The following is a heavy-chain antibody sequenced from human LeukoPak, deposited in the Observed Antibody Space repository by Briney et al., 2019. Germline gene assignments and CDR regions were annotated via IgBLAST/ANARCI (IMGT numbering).Heavy chain of an antibody. D-gene: IGHD6-19*01. CDR1: GGSISSYY. CDR3: ARSSEQWLREYYFDY. Sequence: SETLSLTCTVSGGSISSYYWSWIRQPPGKGLEWIGYIYYSGSTNYNPSLKSRVTISVDKSKNQFSLKMSSVTAADTAVYYCARSSEQWLREYYFDYWGQGTLVTVSS. J-gene: IGHJ4*02. V-gene: IGHV4-59*08. CDR2: IYYSGST.